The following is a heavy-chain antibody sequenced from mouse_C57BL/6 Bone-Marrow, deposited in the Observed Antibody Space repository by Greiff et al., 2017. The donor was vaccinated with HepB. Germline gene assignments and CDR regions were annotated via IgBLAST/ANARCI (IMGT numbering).Heavy chain of an antibody. CDR1: GYTFTSYG. D-gene: IGHD1-1*01. Sequence: QVQLQQSGAELARPGASVKLSCKASGYTFTSYGISWVKQRTGQGLEWIGEIYPRSGNTYYNEKFKGKATLTANKSSSTAYMELRSLTSEDSAVYFCARELYYYRAYFDYWGQVTTLTVSS. V-gene: IGHV1-81*01. J-gene: IGHJ2*01. CDR3: ARELYYYRAYFDY. CDR2: IYPRSGNT.